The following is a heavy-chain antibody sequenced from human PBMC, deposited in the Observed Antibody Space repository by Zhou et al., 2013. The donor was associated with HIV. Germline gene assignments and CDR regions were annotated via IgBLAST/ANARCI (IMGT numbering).Heavy chain of an antibody. CDR1: SYDINSGYY. CDR2: VHQSGAT. Sequence: VQLQESGPGLVKPSETLSLTCAVSSYDINSGYYWGWIRQPPGKALEWIGSVHQSGATYYNPSLKSRVTISVDTSKNQFFLRLTSVTAADTAVYYCARDRYGGILVVGNLGDFDYWGQGTLVTVSS. CDR3: ARDRYGGILVVGNLGDFDY. V-gene: IGHV4-38-2*02. D-gene: IGHD6-19*01. J-gene: IGHJ4*02.